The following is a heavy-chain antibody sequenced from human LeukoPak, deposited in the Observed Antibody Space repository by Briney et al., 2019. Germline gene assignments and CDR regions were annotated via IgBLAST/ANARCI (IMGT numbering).Heavy chain of an antibody. D-gene: IGHD3-10*02. CDR1: GFTFSSYE. Sequence: GGSLRLSCAASGFTFSSYEMNWVRQAPGKGLEWVSYISSSGSTIYYADSVKGRSTISRDTPKNSLYLQMNSLRAEDTAVYYCAELGITMIGGVWGKGTTVTISS. CDR3: AELGITMIGGV. CDR2: ISSSGSTI. V-gene: IGHV3-48*03. J-gene: IGHJ6*04.